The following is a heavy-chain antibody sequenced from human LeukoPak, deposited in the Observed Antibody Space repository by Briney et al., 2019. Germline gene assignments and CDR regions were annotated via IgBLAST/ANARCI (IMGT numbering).Heavy chain of an antibody. Sequence: GESLKVSCKGSGYSFTSYWIGWVRQMPGKGLEWMGIIYPGGSDTRYSPSFQGQVTISADKSISTAYLQWSSLKASDTAMYFCARSCRDGYRDFDYWGQGTLVTVSS. CDR1: GYSFTSYW. D-gene: IGHD5-24*01. CDR3: ARSCRDGYRDFDY. CDR2: IYPGGSDT. V-gene: IGHV5-51*01. J-gene: IGHJ4*02.